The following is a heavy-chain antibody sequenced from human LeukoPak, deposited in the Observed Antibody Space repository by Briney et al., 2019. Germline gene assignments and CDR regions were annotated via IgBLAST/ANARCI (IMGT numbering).Heavy chain of an antibody. CDR1: GFKFGDYA. CDR3: ARDSLYCSTSRCNSYYYYMDV. Sequence: GGSLRLSCSASGFKFGDYAMSWVRQAPGKGLEWVGFIRSKTYGGTAQYAASVKDGFSISRDDSKSVAYLQLNSLKPEDTALYYCARDSLYCSTSRCNSYYYYMDVWGKGTTVTISS. V-gene: IGHV3-49*04. J-gene: IGHJ6*03. D-gene: IGHD2-2*01. CDR2: IRSKTYGGTA.